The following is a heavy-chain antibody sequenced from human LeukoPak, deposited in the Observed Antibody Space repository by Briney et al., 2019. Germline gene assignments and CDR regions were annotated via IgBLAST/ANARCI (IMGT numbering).Heavy chain of an antibody. CDR3: ASMTTVTKYFQH. J-gene: IGHJ1*01. D-gene: IGHD4-17*01. CDR2: ISSSSSYT. CDR1: GFTFSDYY. Sequence: PGGSLRLSCAASGFTFSDYYMSWIRQAPGKGLEWVSYISSSSSYTNYADSMKGRFTISRDNAKNSLYLQMNSLRAEDTAVYYCASMTTVTKYFQHWGQGTLVTVSS. V-gene: IGHV3-11*06.